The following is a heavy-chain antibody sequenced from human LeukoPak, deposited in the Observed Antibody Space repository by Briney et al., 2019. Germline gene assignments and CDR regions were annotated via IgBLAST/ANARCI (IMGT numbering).Heavy chain of an antibody. D-gene: IGHD3/OR15-3a*01. V-gene: IGHV3-33*01. Sequence: GGSVRLSCAASGFTFSSYGMHWVRQAPGKGLEWVAVIWYDGSNKYYADSVKGRFTISRDNSKNTLYLQMNSLRAEDTAVYYCARDPGLVKTPPYYNYGMDVWGQGTTVTVSS. J-gene: IGHJ6*02. CDR3: ARDPGLVKTPPYYNYGMDV. CDR1: GFTFSSYG. CDR2: IWYDGSNK.